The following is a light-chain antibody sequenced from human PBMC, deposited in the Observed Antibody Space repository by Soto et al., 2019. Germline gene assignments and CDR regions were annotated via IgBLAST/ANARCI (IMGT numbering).Light chain of an antibody. J-gene: IGKJ2*01. CDR2: DAS. V-gene: IGKV1-33*01. CDR1: QGISTY. CDR3: QNCFTVPYT. Sequence: DIQMTQSPSSLSASVGDRVTITCRASQGISTYLNWYHQKPGKAPNLLIYDASNLAAGVPSGFSGSGSGTHFTFTISSLQPEDIGTYYCQNCFTVPYTFGQGTKVDIK.